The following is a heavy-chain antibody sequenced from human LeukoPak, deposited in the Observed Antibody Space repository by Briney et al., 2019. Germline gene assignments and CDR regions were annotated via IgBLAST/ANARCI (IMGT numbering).Heavy chain of an antibody. J-gene: IGHJ4*02. V-gene: IGHV1-69*13. D-gene: IGHD3-3*01. Sequence: ASVKVSCKASGYTFTSYGISWVRQAPGQGLEWMGGIIPIFGTANYAQKFQGRVTITADESTSTAYMELSSLRSEDTAVYYCARSTRRFGVVLLYYFDYWGQGTLVTVSS. CDR2: IIPIFGTA. CDR1: GYTFTSYG. CDR3: ARSTRRFGVVLLYYFDY.